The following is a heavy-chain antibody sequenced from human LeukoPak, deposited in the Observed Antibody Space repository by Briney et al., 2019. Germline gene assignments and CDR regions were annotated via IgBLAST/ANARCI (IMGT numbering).Heavy chain of an antibody. Sequence: SGTLSLTCTVSGGSISSYYWSWIRQPPGKGLEWIGYIYYSGSTNYNPSLKSRVTISVDTSKKQFSLKLSSVTAADTAVYYCARRGPGAGRYFDYWGQGTLVTVSS. D-gene: IGHD6-6*01. J-gene: IGHJ4*02. V-gene: IGHV4-59*01. CDR3: ARRGPGAGRYFDY. CDR2: IYYSGST. CDR1: GGSISSYY.